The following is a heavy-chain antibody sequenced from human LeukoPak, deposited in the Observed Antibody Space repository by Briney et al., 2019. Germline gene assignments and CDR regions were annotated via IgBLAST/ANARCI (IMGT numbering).Heavy chain of an antibody. CDR2: MNPNSGNT. J-gene: IGHJ6*03. CDR1: GYTFTSYD. V-gene: IGHV1-8*03. Sequence: GASVKVSCKASGYTFTSYDINWVRQATGQGLEWMGWMNPNSGNTGYVQKFQGRVTITRNTSISTAYMELSSLRSEDTAVYYCAREANSTGYYYYYMDVWGKGTTVTVSS. CDR3: AREANSTGYYYYYMDV. D-gene: IGHD2/OR15-2a*01.